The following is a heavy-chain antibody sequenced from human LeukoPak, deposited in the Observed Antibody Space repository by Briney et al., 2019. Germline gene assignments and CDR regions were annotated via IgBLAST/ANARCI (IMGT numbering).Heavy chain of an antibody. CDR1: GGFISSDY. Sequence: PSETLSLTCIVSGGFISSDYWSWIRQPPGKGLEWIGYIDYSGSTNYKPSLKSRVTISADTSKNQFSLKLSSVTAADTAVYYCARHITTTGTGYFDCWGPGTLVTVSS. D-gene: IGHD2-8*02. J-gene: IGHJ4*02. CDR2: IDYSGST. CDR3: ARHITTTGTGYFDC. V-gene: IGHV4-59*12.